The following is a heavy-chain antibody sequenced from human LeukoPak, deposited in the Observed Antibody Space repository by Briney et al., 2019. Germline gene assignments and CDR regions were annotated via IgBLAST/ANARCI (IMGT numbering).Heavy chain of an antibody. Sequence: GGSLRLSCAASGFTFSSYEMNWVRQAPGKGLEWVSYISGTGSTRYYADSVKGRFTISRDNAQHALYLQMNSLRAEDTAVYYCATGQGHGMDVWGQGTTVTVSS. V-gene: IGHV3-48*03. CDR2: ISGTGSTR. CDR1: GFTFSSYE. CDR3: ATGQGHGMDV. J-gene: IGHJ6*02.